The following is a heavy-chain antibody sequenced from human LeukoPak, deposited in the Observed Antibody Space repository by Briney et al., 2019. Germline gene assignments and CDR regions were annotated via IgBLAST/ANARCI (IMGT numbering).Heavy chain of an antibody. CDR1: GLTVSSNY. D-gene: IGHD5-18*01. CDR3: TTAAGYNYGQY. J-gene: IGHJ4*02. Sequence: GGSLRLSCAASGLTVSSNYMNWVRQAPGKGLEWVSALYIGGNTYYADSVRGRFTISRDNSKNTLYLQMNSQRAEDTAIYYCTTAAGYNYGQYWGQGTLVTVSS. CDR2: LYIGGNT. V-gene: IGHV3-53*01.